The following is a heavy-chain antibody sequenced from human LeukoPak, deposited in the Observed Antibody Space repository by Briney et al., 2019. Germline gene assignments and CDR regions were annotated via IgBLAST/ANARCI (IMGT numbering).Heavy chain of an antibody. D-gene: IGHD6-13*01. Sequence: PGGSLRLSCAASGFTFDDYAMHWVRQAPGKGLEWVSAISGSGGSTYYADSVKGRFTISRDNAGNSLFLQLNSLRTEDTAVYFCARDLPGSSWYALDSWGQGTLVTVSS. CDR3: ARDLPGSSWYALDS. CDR2: ISGSGGST. J-gene: IGHJ5*01. CDR1: GFTFDDYA. V-gene: IGHV3-23*01.